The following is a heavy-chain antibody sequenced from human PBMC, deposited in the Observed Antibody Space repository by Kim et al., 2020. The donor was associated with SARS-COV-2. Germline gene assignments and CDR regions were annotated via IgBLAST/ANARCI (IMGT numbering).Heavy chain of an antibody. J-gene: IGHJ4*02. CDR1: GGSFSGYY. CDR3: ARSSDDWLPLDY. V-gene: IGHV4-34*01. Sequence: SETLSLTCAVYGGSFSGYYWSWIRQPPGKGLEWIGEINHSGSTNYNPSLKSRVTISVDTSKNQFSLKLSSVTAADTAVYYCARSSDDWLPLDYWGQGTLVTVSS. D-gene: IGHD3-9*01. CDR2: INHSGST.